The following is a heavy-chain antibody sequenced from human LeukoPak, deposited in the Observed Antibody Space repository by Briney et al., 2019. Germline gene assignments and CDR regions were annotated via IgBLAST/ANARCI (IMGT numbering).Heavy chain of an antibody. V-gene: IGHV3-11*01. CDR3: ARTAYYYDSSGPHYY. D-gene: IGHD3-22*01. CDR2: ISSSGSTI. J-gene: IGHJ4*02. CDR1: GFTFSDYY. Sequence: PGGSLRLSCAASGFTFSDYYMSWIRQAPGKGLEWASYISSSGSTIYYADSVKGRFTISRDNAKNSLYLQMNSLRAEDTAVYYCARTAYYYDSSGPHYYWGQGTLVTVSS.